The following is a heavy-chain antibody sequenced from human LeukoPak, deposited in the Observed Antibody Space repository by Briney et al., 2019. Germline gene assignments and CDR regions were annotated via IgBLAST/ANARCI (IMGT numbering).Heavy chain of an antibody. CDR2: INTYNGDT. Sequence: GASVKVSRKASGYTFTSYAIGWVRQAPGQGLEGVGWINTYNGDTNYAQNLQGRVTMTTDTSTSTAYIEVRSLRPDDTAVYYCAREFRLAVAGGLRDYWGQGTLVTVSS. CDR3: AREFRLAVAGGLRDY. CDR1: GYTFTSYA. J-gene: IGHJ4*02. V-gene: IGHV1-18*01. D-gene: IGHD6-19*01.